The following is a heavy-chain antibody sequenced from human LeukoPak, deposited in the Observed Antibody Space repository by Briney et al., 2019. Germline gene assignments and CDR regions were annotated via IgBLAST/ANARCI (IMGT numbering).Heavy chain of an antibody. J-gene: IGHJ4*02. D-gene: IGHD2-2*03. CDR1: GFTFDDYG. CDR2: ISWNGGST. V-gene: IGHV3-20*04. CDR3: AKDAHWILFDD. Sequence: RPGGSLRLSCAASGFTFDDYGMSWVRQAPGKGLEWVSFISWNGGSTGYADSVKGRFTISRDNAKNSLYLQMNSLRDEDTAVYYCAKDAHWILFDDWGQGTLVTVSS.